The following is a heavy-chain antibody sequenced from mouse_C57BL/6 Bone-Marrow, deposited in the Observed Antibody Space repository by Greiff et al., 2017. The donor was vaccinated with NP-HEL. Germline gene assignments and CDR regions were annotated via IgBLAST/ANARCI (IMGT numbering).Heavy chain of an antibody. V-gene: IGHV3-6*01. CDR1: GYSITSGYY. D-gene: IGHD4-1*01. J-gene: IGHJ3*01. Sequence: ESGPGLVKPSQSLSLTCSVTGYSITSGYYWNWIRQFPGNKLEWMGYISYDGSNNYNPSLKNRISITRDTSKNQFFLKLNSVTTEDTATYYCARRWDGIAYWGQGTLVTVSA. CDR2: ISYDGSN. CDR3: ARRWDGIAY.